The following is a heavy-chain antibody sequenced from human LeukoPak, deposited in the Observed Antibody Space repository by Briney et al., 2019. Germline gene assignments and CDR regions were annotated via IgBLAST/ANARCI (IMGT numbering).Heavy chain of an antibody. D-gene: IGHD3-10*01. CDR2: INAGNGNT. Sequence: ASVKVSCKASGYTFTSYAMHWVRQAPGQRLEWMGWINAGNGNTKYSQKFQGRVTITRDTSASTAYMELSSLRSEDTAVYYCARVDLPYPWLWFGELLYQVHLQSFDYWGQGTLVTVSS. CDR3: ARVDLPYPWLWFGELLYQVHLQSFDY. CDR1: GYTFTSYA. V-gene: IGHV1-3*01. J-gene: IGHJ4*02.